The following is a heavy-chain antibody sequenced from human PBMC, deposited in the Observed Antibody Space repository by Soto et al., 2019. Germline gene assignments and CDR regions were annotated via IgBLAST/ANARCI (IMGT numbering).Heavy chain of an antibody. Sequence: VQLLESGGDLVQPGGSLRLSCVVSGFTLGNYGVTWVRQAPGKGLEWVSGFSGGSGTTHYRDSVKGRFTISRDDPKSTVYLQMYSLRVDDTAVYYCVRWNGYGDHWGQGNLVTVST. CDR3: VRWNGYGDH. J-gene: IGHJ4*02. V-gene: IGHV3-23*01. CDR1: GFTLGNYG. CDR2: FSGGSGTT. D-gene: IGHD1-1*01.